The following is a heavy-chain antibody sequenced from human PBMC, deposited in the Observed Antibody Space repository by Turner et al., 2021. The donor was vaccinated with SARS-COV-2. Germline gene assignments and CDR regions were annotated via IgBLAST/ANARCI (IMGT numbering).Heavy chain of an antibody. CDR2: ISYDGSNK. CDR1: GFTFSSYG. Sequence: QVQLVESGGGVVQPGRSLRLSCAAAGFTFSSYGMHWVRQAPGKGSEWVAVISYDGSNKYYADSVKGRFTISRDNSKNTLYLQMNSLRAEDTAVYYCAKGWLQSGDAFDIWGQGTTVTISS. CDR3: AKGWLQSGDAFDI. D-gene: IGHD5-12*01. V-gene: IGHV3-30*18. J-gene: IGHJ3*02.